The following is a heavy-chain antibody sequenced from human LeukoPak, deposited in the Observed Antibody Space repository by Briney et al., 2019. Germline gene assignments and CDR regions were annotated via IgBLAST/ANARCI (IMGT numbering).Heavy chain of an antibody. CDR3: ARGVAAAGTDAFDI. CDR1: GGSISSYY. D-gene: IGHD6-13*01. Sequence: SETLSLTCTVSGGSISSYYWSWIRQPAGKGLEWIGRIYTSGSTNYNPSLKSRVTMTRDTSTSTVYMELSSLRSEDTAVYYCARGVAAAGTDAFDIWGQGTMVTVSS. V-gene: IGHV4-4*07. J-gene: IGHJ3*02. CDR2: IYTSGST.